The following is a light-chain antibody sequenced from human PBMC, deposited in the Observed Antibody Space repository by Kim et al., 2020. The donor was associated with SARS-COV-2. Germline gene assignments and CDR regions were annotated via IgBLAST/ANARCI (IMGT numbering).Light chain of an antibody. V-gene: IGLV3-19*01. CDR3: CPRDSAAKVYV. CDR2: DEN. J-gene: IGLJ1*01. CDR1: SLRKSY. Sequence: SSELTQDPSVSVALGQTVRITCQGDSLRKSYASWYQQKPGQAPVLVMSDENNRPSGIPDRFSGSSSGNTASLTITGAQAEDEADYYCCPRDSAAKVYVFATGTKVTVL.